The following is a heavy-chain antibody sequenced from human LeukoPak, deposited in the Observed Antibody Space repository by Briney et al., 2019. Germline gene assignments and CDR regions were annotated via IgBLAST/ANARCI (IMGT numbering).Heavy chain of an antibody. V-gene: IGHV3-23*01. CDR2: ICGSGGST. J-gene: IGHJ4*02. CDR1: GFTFSSYA. CDR3: AKDRRRRAAVVRYVFDY. Sequence: GGSLRLSCAASGFTFSSYAMSWVRQAPGKGLEWVSAICGSGGSTYYADSVKGRFTISRDNSKNTLYLQMNTLRAEDTAVYYCAKDRRRRAAVVRYVFDYWGQGTLVTVSS. D-gene: IGHD4-23*01.